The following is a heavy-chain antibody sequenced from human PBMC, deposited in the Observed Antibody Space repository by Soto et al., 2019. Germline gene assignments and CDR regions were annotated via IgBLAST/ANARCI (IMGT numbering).Heavy chain of an antibody. CDR2: IKQDGSEK. V-gene: IGHV3-7*01. Sequence: EVQLVESGGRLVQPGGSLRLSCAASGFTFSSYWMSWVRQAPGKGLEWVANIKQDGSEKYYVDSVKGRFTISRDNAKNSLYLQMNSLRAEDTAVYYCARDLSYGSGSYYNYDYWGQGTLVTVSS. J-gene: IGHJ4*02. D-gene: IGHD3-10*01. CDR3: ARDLSYGSGSYYNYDY. CDR1: GFTFSSYW.